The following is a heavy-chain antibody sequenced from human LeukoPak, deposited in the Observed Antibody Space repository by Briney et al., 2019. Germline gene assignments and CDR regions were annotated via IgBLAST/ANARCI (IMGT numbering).Heavy chain of an antibody. CDR1: GGSFSGYY. CDR3: ARHRDTLTGGFDY. V-gene: IGHV4-34*01. Sequence: PSETLSLTCAVYGGSFSGYYWSWIRQPPGKGLEWIGEINHSGSTNYNPSLKSRVTISVDTSKNQFSLKLSSVTAADTAVYYCARHRDTLTGGFDYWGQGTLVTVSS. J-gene: IGHJ4*02. CDR2: INHSGST. D-gene: IGHD3-9*01.